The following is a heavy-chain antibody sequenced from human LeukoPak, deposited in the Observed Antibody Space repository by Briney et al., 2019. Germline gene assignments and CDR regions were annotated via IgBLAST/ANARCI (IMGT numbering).Heavy chain of an antibody. CDR3: ARKLPPIYYYGMDV. CDR2: MNPNSGNT. CDR1: GYTFTSYD. D-gene: IGHD2-15*01. Sequence: GASVKVSCKASGYTFTSYDINWVRQATGQGLEWMGWMNPNSGNTGYAQKFQGRVTMTRNTSISTAHMELSSLRSEDTAVYYCARKLPPIYYYGMDVWGQGTTVTVSS. J-gene: IGHJ6*02. V-gene: IGHV1-8*01.